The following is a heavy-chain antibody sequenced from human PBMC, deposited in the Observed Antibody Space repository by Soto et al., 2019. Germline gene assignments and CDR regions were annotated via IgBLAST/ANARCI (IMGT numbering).Heavy chain of an antibody. CDR2: ISYDGSNK. Sequence: QVQLVESGGGVVQPGRSLRLSCAASGFTFSSYGMHWVRQAPGKGLEWVAVISYDGSNKYYADSVKGRFTISRDNSKTARYLQMNSLRGEETAVYYCAKDRRPNYSYGMDVWGQGTTVTVSS. V-gene: IGHV3-30*18. J-gene: IGHJ6*02. CDR3: AKDRRPNYSYGMDV. CDR1: GFTFSSYG. D-gene: IGHD6-25*01.